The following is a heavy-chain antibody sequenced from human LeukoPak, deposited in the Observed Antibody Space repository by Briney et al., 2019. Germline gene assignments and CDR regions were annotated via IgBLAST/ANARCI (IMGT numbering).Heavy chain of an antibody. Sequence: SVKVSCKASGGTSSSYAISWVRQAPGQGLEWMGGSIPIFGTANYAQKFQGRVTITTDESTSTAYMELSSLRSEDTAVYYCARDRGYSYGYYFDYWGQGTVVTVSS. V-gene: IGHV1-69*05. CDR3: ARDRGYSYGYYFDY. CDR2: SIPIFGTA. CDR1: GGTSSSYA. D-gene: IGHD5-18*01. J-gene: IGHJ4*02.